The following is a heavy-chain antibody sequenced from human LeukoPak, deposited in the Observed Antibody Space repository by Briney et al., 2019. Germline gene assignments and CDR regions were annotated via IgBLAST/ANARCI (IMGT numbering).Heavy chain of an antibody. Sequence: GGSLRLSCAASGFTFSSYWMHWVRQAPGKGLVWVSRINSDGSSTSYADSVKGRFTISRDNAKNTLYLQMNSLRAEDTAVYCCASIAVAGTRFLDYWGQGTLVTVSS. CDR1: GFTFSSYW. CDR3: ASIAVAGTRFLDY. J-gene: IGHJ4*02. CDR2: INSDGSST. V-gene: IGHV3-74*01. D-gene: IGHD6-19*01.